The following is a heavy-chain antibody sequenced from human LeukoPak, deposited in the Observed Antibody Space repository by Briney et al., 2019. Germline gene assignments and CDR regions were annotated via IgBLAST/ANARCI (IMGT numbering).Heavy chain of an antibody. D-gene: IGHD6-6*01. CDR3: AKGGYSSSFYYYYMDV. Sequence: GGSLRLSRAASGFTFSSYAMSWVRQAPGKGLEWVSAISGSGSSTYYADSVKGRFTISRDNSKNTLHLQMNSLRAEDTAVYYCAKGGYSSSFYYYYMDVWGKGTTVTVSS. CDR2: ISGSGSST. J-gene: IGHJ6*03. CDR1: GFTFSSYA. V-gene: IGHV3-23*01.